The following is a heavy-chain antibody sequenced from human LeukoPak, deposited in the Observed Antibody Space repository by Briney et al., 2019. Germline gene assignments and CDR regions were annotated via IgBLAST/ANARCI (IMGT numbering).Heavy chain of an antibody. Sequence: GGSLRLSCSASGFTFSSYAMHWVRQAPGKGLEYVSAISSNGGSTYCADSVKGRFTISRDNSKNTLYLQMNSLRAEDTAVYYCANDLLSGGANYWGQGTLVTVSS. CDR2: ISSNGGST. CDR1: GFTFSSYA. V-gene: IGHV3-64*04. J-gene: IGHJ4*02. D-gene: IGHD2-15*01. CDR3: ANDLLSGGANY.